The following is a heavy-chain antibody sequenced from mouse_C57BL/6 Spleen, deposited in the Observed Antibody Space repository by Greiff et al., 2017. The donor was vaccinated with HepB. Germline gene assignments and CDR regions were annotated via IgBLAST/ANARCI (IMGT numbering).Heavy chain of an antibody. CDR1: GYTFTDYY. D-gene: IGHD2-4*01. J-gene: IGHJ3*01. Sequence: VQLQQSGPVLVKPGASVKMSCKASGYTFTDYYMNWVKQSHGKSLEWIGVINPYNGGTSYNQKFKGKATLTVDKSSSTAYMELNSLTSEDSAVYYCARYDYDERAYWGQGTLVTVSA. V-gene: IGHV1-19*01. CDR3: ARYDYDERAY. CDR2: INPYNGGT.